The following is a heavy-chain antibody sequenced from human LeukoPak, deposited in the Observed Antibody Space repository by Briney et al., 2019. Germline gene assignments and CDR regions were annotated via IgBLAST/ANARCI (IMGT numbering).Heavy chain of an antibody. CDR1: GGTFSSYA. CDR2: IIPIFGTA. J-gene: IGHJ6*03. Sequence: LEASVKVSCKASGGTFSSYAISWVRQAPGQGLEWMGGIIPIFGTANYAQKFQGRVTITADKSTSTAYMELSSLRSEDTAVYYCARPARVVTPAWGTTQYYYMDVWGKGTTVTVSS. V-gene: IGHV1-69*06. D-gene: IGHD3-3*01. CDR3: ARPARVVTPAWGTTQYYYMDV.